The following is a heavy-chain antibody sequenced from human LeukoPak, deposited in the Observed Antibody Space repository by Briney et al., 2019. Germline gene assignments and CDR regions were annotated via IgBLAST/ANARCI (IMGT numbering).Heavy chain of an antibody. V-gene: IGHV4-30-4*01. CDR3: ASPLMCNSTTCYDH. Sequence: SETLSLTRTVSGGSIRSGDYYWSWIRQPPGKGLEWIGYIYYSGSTYYNPSLKSRVTISVDTSKNQFSLKLSSVTAADTAVYYCASPLMCNSTTCYDHWGQGTLVTVSS. CDR1: GGSIRSGDYY. D-gene: IGHD2-2*01. CDR2: IYYSGST. J-gene: IGHJ5*02.